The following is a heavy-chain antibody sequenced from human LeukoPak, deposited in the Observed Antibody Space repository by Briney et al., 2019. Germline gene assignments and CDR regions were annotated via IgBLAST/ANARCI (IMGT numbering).Heavy chain of an antibody. J-gene: IGHJ4*02. V-gene: IGHV4-4*07. CDR3: AKSNGYGLIDY. CDR2: IHTSVRT. CDR1: GGSISSYY. Sequence: PSQTLSLTCAVSGGSISSYYWSWIRQPAGKGLEWIGRIHTSVRTNYNPSLKSRVTMSVDTSKNQFSLKLSSVTAADTAMYYCAKSNGYGLIDYWGQGTLVTVSS. D-gene: IGHD5-12*01.